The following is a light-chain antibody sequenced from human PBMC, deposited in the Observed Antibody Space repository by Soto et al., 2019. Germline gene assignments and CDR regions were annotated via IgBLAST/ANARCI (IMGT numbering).Light chain of an antibody. CDR2: EVT. Sequence: QSALTQPASVSGSPGQSITISCTGTSSDIGAYDYVSWYQQYPGRVPKLIIHEVTNRPSGVSDRFSGSKSGNTASPTISGLQTEDEADYYCSSHAGSNAFYVFGTGTKVTVL. V-gene: IGLV2-14*01. CDR1: SSDIGAYDY. J-gene: IGLJ1*01. CDR3: SSHAGSNAFYV.